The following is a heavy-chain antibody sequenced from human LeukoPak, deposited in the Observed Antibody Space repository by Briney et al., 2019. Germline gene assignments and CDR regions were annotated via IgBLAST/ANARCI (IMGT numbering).Heavy chain of an antibody. CDR2: IYYSGST. CDR1: GGSVSSYY. Sequence: SETLSLTCTVSGGSVSSYYWNWIRQPPGKGLEWIGYIYYSGSTNYNPSLKSRVTISLDTSKNQFSLKLSSVTAADTAVYYCARGRGPHYYDSRAYYFDYWGQGTLVTVSS. J-gene: IGHJ4*02. D-gene: IGHD3-22*01. CDR3: ARGRGPHYYDSRAYYFDY. V-gene: IGHV4-59*02.